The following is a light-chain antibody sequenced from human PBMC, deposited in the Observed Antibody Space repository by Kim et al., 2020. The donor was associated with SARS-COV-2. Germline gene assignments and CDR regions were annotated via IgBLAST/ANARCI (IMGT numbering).Light chain of an antibody. CDR3: SSYAGTNNRVV. CDR2: EVS. V-gene: IGLV2-8*01. J-gene: IGLJ2*01. CDR1: SSDIGEYNY. Sequence: QSVTIPCTGTSSDIGEYNYVSWYQQHPGEAPKLMIFEVSQRPSGVPGRFSGSKSGNTASLTVSGLQAEDEADYYCSSYAGTNNRVVFGGGTQLTVL.